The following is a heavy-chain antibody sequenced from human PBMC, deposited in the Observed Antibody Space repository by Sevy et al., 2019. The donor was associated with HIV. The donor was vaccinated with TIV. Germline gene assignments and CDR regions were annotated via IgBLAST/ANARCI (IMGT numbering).Heavy chain of an antibody. Sequence: GGSLRLSCAASGFTFSNAWMSWVRQAPGKGLEWVGRIKSKTDGGTTDYAAPLKGRFTISRDDSKNTMFLQMNSLKTEDTAVYYCTTDLGRARSSSWPTDYWGQGTLVTVSS. CDR3: TTDLGRARSSSWPTDY. CDR1: GFTFSNAW. CDR2: IKSKTDGGTT. D-gene: IGHD6-13*01. J-gene: IGHJ4*02. V-gene: IGHV3-15*01.